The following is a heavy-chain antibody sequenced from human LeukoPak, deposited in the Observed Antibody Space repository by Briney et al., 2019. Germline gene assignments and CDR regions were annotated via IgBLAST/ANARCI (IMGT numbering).Heavy chain of an antibody. Sequence: SGPTLVNPTQTLTLTCTFSGFSLSTSGMCVSWIRQPPGKALEWLARIDWDDGKYYSTSLKTRLTISKDTSKNQVVLTMTNMDPVDTATYYCARMATRQIGVDYWGQGTLVTVSS. CDR2: IDWDDGK. CDR3: ARMATRQIGVDY. D-gene: IGHD5-12*01. CDR1: GFSLSTSGMC. J-gene: IGHJ4*02. V-gene: IGHV2-70*11.